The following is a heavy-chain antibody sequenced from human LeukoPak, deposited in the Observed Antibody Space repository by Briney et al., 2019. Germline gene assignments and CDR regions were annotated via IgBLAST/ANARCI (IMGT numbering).Heavy chain of an antibody. CDR1: GGSISSHY. J-gene: IGHJ6*03. CDR3: ARAPDYYYYMDV. V-gene: IGHV4-59*11. Sequence: PSETLSLTCTVSGGSISSHYWSWIRQPPGKGLEWIGYIYNSGSTNYNPSLKSRVTISVDTSKNQFSLKLSSVTAADTAVYCCARAPDYYYYMDVWGKGTTVTVSS. CDR2: IYNSGST.